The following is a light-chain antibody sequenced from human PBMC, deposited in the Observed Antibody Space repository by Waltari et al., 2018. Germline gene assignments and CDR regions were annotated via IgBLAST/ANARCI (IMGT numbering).Light chain of an antibody. V-gene: IGKV3-20*01. Sequence: EIVLTQSPGTLSLSPGERATLSCRASQSVSSSYLAWYQQKPGQAPRLLIYGASSRATGIPDRFSGSGSVTDFTLTISRLEPEDFAVYYCQQYGSSPLTFGGGTKVEIK. CDR2: GAS. J-gene: IGKJ4*01. CDR1: QSVSSSY. CDR3: QQYGSSPLT.